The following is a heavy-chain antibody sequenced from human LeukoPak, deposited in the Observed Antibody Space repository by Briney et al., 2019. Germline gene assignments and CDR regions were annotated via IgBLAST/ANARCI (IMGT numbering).Heavy chain of an antibody. Sequence: GGSLRLSCAASGFTFDDYGMSWVRQAPGKGLVWVSRINSDGSDTNYADSVRGRFTISRDNAKSMLYLQMKSLRAEDTAVYYCARASQPSSYWASNYQYYMDVWGKGTTVTVSS. CDR1: GFTFDDYG. D-gene: IGHD2-2*01. J-gene: IGHJ6*03. V-gene: IGHV3-74*01. CDR2: INSDGSDT. CDR3: ARASQPSSYWASNYQYYMDV.